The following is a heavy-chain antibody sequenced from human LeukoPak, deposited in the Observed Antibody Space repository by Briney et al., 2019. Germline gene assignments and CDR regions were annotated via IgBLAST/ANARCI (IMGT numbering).Heavy chain of an antibody. CDR2: TRNKANSYTT. CDR1: GFTLSDHY. V-gene: IGHV3-72*01. Sequence: PGGSLRLSCEASGFTLSDHYTDWVRQAPGKGLEWVGRTRNKANSYTTEYAASVKGRFTISRDDSTNSLYMQMNSLKTEDTAVYYCARANYYDSRGYHPDASDIWGQGTMVTVSS. D-gene: IGHD3-22*01. CDR3: ARANYYDSRGYHPDASDI. J-gene: IGHJ3*02.